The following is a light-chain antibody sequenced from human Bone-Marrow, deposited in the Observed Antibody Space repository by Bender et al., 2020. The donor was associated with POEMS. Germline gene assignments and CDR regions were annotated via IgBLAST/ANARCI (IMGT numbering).Light chain of an antibody. Sequence: QSALTQPRSVSGSPGQSVTISCTGTRRNVGNYDYVSWYQQHPGKAPKLLIYDVTKRPSGVPDRLSGSKSGNTASLTISGLQPEDEADYYCCSYAGSYIWLFGGGTRLTVL. CDR3: CSYAGSYIWL. CDR2: DVT. CDR1: RRNVGNYDY. J-gene: IGLJ2*01. V-gene: IGLV2-11*01.